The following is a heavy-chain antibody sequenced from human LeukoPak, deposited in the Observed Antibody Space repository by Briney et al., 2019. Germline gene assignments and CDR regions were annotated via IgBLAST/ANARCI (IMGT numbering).Heavy chain of an antibody. Sequence: ASVKVSCKASGYTFTGYYMHWVRQAPGQGLEWMGRIIPIFGTANYAQKFQGRVTITTDESTSTAYMEPSSLRSEDTAVYYCASSVRGVINDAFDIWGQGTMVTVSS. D-gene: IGHD3-10*01. CDR2: IIPIFGTA. CDR3: ASSVRGVINDAFDI. CDR1: GYTFTGYY. J-gene: IGHJ3*02. V-gene: IGHV1-69*05.